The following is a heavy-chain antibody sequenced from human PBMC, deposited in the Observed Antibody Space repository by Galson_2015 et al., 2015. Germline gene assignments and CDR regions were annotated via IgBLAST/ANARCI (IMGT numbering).Heavy chain of an antibody. Sequence: TLSLTCTVSGGSISSGGYYWSWIRQYPGKGLEWIGYIYYSGSSYYNPSLKSLVSISVDTSKNQFSLKLSSVTAADTAVYYCARVNIWGSYRYFDYWGQGTLVTVSS. CDR3: ARVNIWGSYRYFDY. J-gene: IGHJ4*02. D-gene: IGHD3-16*02. CDR1: GGSISSGGYY. V-gene: IGHV4-31*01. CDR2: IYYSGSS.